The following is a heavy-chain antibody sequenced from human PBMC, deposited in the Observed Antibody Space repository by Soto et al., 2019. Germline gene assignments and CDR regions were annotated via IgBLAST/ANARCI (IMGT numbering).Heavy chain of an antibody. CDR2: ISYDGSNK. CDR3: AREGRGRMVATGGLGY. V-gene: IGHV3-30*03. J-gene: IGHJ4*02. CDR1: GFTFSSYG. Sequence: QVQLVESGGGVVQPGRSLRLSCAASGFTFSSYGMHWVRQAPGKGLEWVAVISYDGSNKYYVDSVKGRFTISRDNAKNSLYLQMNSLRAEDTAVYYCAREGRGRMVATGGLGYWGQGTLVTVSS. D-gene: IGHD5-12*01.